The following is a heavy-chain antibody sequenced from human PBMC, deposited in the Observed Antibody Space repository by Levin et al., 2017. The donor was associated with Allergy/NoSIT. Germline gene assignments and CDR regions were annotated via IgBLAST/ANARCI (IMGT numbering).Heavy chain of an antibody. CDR3: ARVGPPGTMIAR. D-gene: IGHD3-22*01. CDR2: IYYSGST. J-gene: IGHJ4*02. CDR1: GGSISSYY. Sequence: PSETLSLTCTVSGGSISSYYWSWIRQPPGKGLEWIGYIYYSGSTNYNPSLKSRVTISVDTSKNQFSLKLSSVTAADTAVYYCARVGPPGTMIARWGQGTLVTVSS. V-gene: IGHV4-59*01.